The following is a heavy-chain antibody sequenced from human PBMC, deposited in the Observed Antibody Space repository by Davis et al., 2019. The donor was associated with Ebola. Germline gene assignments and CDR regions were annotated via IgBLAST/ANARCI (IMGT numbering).Heavy chain of an antibody. CDR3: SDGDYSV. CDR2: ISYDGSNK. CDR1: GFTFSSYG. Sequence: GGSLRLSCAASGFTFSSYGMHWVRQAPGKGLEWVAVISYDGSNKYYADSVKGRCTISRDNSKNTLYLQMNSLRAEDTAVYYCSDGDYSVWGQGTLVTVSS. J-gene: IGHJ4*02. D-gene: IGHD4-17*01. V-gene: IGHV3-30*03.